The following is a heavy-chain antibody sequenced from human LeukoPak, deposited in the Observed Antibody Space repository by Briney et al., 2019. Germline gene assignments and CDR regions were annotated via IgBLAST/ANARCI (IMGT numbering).Heavy chain of an antibody. D-gene: IGHD6-13*01. J-gene: IGHJ4*02. Sequence: SETLSLTCTVSGGSISSSSYYWGWIRQPPGKGLEWIGSIYYSGSTYYNPSLKSRVTISVDTSKNQFSLKLSSVTAADTAVYYCARIPIAAADSYYFDYWGQGTLVTVSS. CDR1: GGSISSSSYY. CDR2: IYYSGST. CDR3: ARIPIAAADSYYFDY. V-gene: IGHV4-39*01.